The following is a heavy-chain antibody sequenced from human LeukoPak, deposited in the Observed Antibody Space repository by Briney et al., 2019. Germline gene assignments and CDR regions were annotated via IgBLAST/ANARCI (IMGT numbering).Heavy chain of an antibody. J-gene: IGHJ3*02. CDR3: ARLFWSGFPNAAFDI. V-gene: IGHV1-69*13. CDR2: IIPIFGTA. D-gene: IGHD3-3*01. Sequence: SVKVSCKASGGTFSSYAISWVRQAPGQGLEWMGGIIPIFGTANYAQKFQGRVTITADESTSTAYMELSSLRSEDTAVYYCARLFWSGFPNAAFDIWGQGTMVTVSS. CDR1: GGTFSSYA.